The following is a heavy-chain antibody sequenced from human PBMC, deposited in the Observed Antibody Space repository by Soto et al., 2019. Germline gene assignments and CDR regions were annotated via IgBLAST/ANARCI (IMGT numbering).Heavy chain of an antibody. CDR1: GYTFTSYD. V-gene: IGHV1-8*01. D-gene: IGHD3-9*01. Sequence: ASVKVSCKASGYTFTSYDINWVRQATGQGLEWMGWMNPNSGNTGYAQKFQGRVTMTTDTSMSTAYMELSSLRSDDTAVYYCARDEPKLRYFDWLHPWFDPWGQGTLVTVSS. J-gene: IGHJ5*02. CDR2: MNPNSGNT. CDR3: ARDEPKLRYFDWLHPWFDP.